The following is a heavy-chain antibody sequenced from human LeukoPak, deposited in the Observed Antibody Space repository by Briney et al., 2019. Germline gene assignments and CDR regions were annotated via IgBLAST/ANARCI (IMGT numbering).Heavy chain of an antibody. CDR2: MYYSGSP. CDR1: GGSISTNY. Sequence: SETLSLTCTVSGGSISTNYGCWVRQPPGQGLEWIGYMYYSGSPNYNPSPKSRVSISSSASRTKRSLNVISVTGAATTGSSCSTDLDIVTGPLDIWGQGTTVTVSS. V-gene: IGHV4-59*01. J-gene: IGHJ3*02. CDR3: STDLDIVTGPLDI. D-gene: IGHD5-12*01.